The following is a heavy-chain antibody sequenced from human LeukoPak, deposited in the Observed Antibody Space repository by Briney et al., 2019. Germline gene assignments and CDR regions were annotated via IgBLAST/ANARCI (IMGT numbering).Heavy chain of an antibody. D-gene: IGHD1-1*01. CDR1: GITFNWSW. V-gene: IGHV3-7*01. CDR2: MDPSGSQK. J-gene: IGHJ4*02. Sequence: GTLRLSCAASGITFNWSWMNWVRQAPGQGLEWVANMDPSGSQKRYVDSMKGRFTISKDNSGTSLYLDMYSLRDEDTAIYYCAIWTSGNFWGQGTLVTVSS. CDR3: AIWTSGNF.